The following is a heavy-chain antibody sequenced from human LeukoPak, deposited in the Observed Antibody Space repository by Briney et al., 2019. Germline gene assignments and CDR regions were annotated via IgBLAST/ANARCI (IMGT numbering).Heavy chain of an antibody. CDR1: GGSFSGYY. CDR2: IYHSGSN. J-gene: IGHJ4*02. Sequence: SETLSLTCAVYGGSFSGYYWGWIRQPPGKGLEWIGSIYHSGSNYYNPSLKSRVTISVDTSKNQFSLKLSSVTAADTAVYYCARGVYSGSYYVGYYFDYWGQGTLVTVSS. V-gene: IGHV4-34*01. D-gene: IGHD1-26*01. CDR3: ARGVYSGSYYVGYYFDY.